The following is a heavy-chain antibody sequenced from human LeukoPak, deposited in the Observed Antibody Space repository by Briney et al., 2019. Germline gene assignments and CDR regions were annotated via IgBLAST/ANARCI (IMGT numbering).Heavy chain of an antibody. CDR3: ATIKRGSIFGYFDF. D-gene: IGHD5-18*01. CDR1: GGSISSHY. V-gene: IGHV4-59*11. J-gene: IGHJ4*02. CDR2: LFDSVNT. Sequence: SETLSLTCTVSGGSISSHYWSWIRQPPGQGLEWIAYLFDSVNTKDNPSLQSRLTLSADTSKNQFSLRLSSVTAADTAVYYCATIKRGSIFGYFDFWGQGIKVTVSS.